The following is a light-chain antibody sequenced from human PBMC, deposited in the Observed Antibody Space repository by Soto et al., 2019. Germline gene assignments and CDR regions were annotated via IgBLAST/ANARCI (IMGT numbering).Light chain of an antibody. CDR3: QQRRYWPVT. J-gene: IGKJ1*01. Sequence: EIVLTQSPAILSMSPGERATLSCRASQSVSSYFAWYQQKPGQAPRLLIYDASNRATGVPARFSGSGSGTDYTLPISSLEPEDFAVYYCQQRRYWPVTFGQGTKVDIK. V-gene: IGKV3-11*01. CDR2: DAS. CDR1: QSVSSY.